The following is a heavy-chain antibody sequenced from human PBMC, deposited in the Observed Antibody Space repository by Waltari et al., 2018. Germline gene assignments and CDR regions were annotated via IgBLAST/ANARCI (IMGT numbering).Heavy chain of an antibody. Sequence: EVQLVESGGGLVKPGGSLRLSGPASGFTFRSYRMNWVSQAPGKGLEWVSSISSSSSYIYYADSVKGRFTISRDNAKNSLYLQMNSLRAEDTAVYYCARGVEIAAAAHDYWGQGTLDTVSS. CDR3: ARGVEIAAAAHDY. CDR2: ISSSSSYI. CDR1: GFTFRSYR. V-gene: IGHV3-21*01. J-gene: IGHJ4*02. D-gene: IGHD6-13*01.